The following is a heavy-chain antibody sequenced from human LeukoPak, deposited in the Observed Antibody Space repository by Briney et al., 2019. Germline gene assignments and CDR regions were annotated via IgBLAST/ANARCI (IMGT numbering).Heavy chain of an antibody. CDR2: IIGSGGST. J-gene: IGHJ6*02. Sequence: GGSLRLSCAASGFTFSSYAMSSVRQDPGKGLEWGSAIIGSGGSTYYADSVKGRFTISRDNSKNTLYLQMNSLRAEDTAVYYCAKVLDSSGYYSYYYYGMDVWGQGTTVTVS. V-gene: IGHV3-23*01. CDR1: GFTFSSYA. D-gene: IGHD3-22*01. CDR3: AKVLDSSGYYSYYYYGMDV.